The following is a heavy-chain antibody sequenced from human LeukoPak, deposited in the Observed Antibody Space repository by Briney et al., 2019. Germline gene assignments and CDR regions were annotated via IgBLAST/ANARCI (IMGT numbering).Heavy chain of an antibody. Sequence: GGSLRLSCVVTGFIVSSNYMSWVRQAPGKGLEWVSAISGSGGSTYYADSVKGRFTISRDNSKNTLYLQMNSLRAEDTAVYYCAKGLLTIFGVVIIYFDYWGQGTLVTVSS. V-gene: IGHV3-23*01. J-gene: IGHJ4*02. CDR1: GFIVSSNY. CDR2: ISGSGGST. D-gene: IGHD3-3*01. CDR3: AKGLLTIFGVVIIYFDY.